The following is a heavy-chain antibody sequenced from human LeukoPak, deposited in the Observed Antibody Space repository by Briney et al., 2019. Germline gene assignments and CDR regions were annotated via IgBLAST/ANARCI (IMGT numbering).Heavy chain of an antibody. CDR2: INPNTGGT. CDR3: ARPLYTSRSYLATFSPTNFDY. Sequence: ASVKVSCKASGYTFTDYYMHWVRQAPGQGLEWIGWINPNTGGTNYAQKFQGRVTMTRDTSISTPYMELSWLRSDDTAVYYRARPLYTSRSYLATFSPTNFDYWGQGTLVTVSS. V-gene: IGHV1-2*02. CDR1: GYTFTDYY. D-gene: IGHD6-13*01. J-gene: IGHJ4*02.